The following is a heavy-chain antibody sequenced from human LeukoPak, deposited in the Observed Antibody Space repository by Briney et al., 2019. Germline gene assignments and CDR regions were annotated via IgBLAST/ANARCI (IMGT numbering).Heavy chain of an antibody. CDR1: GYMFTNYR. V-gene: IGHV1-2*02. CDR3: ARSDKCTTCSIDY. D-gene: IGHD2-2*01. Sequence: GASVKVSCKASGYMFTNYRLNWVRQAPGEGLEWMGWINPNSGATNYAQNFQGRVTMTRDTSISTAFMDLSRLTSDDTAVYFCARSDKCTTCSIDYWGQGTLVIVSS. CDR2: INPNSGAT. J-gene: IGHJ4*02.